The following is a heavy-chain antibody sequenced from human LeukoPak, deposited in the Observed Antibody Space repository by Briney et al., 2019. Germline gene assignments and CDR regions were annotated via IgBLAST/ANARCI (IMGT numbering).Heavy chain of an antibody. Sequence: PGGSLRLSCAASGFAFSTYWMHWVRQAPGKGLEWVSYISSSGSTIYYADSVKGRFTISRDNAKNSLYLQMNSLRAEDTAVYYCARDSGSGSYSPDYWGQGTLVTVSS. V-gene: IGHV3-48*04. CDR2: ISSSGSTI. J-gene: IGHJ4*02. CDR1: GFAFSTYW. CDR3: ARDSGSGSYSPDY. D-gene: IGHD3-10*01.